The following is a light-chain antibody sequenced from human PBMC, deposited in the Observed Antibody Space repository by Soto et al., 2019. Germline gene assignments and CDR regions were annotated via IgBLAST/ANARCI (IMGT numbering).Light chain of an antibody. J-gene: IGKJ3*01. CDR1: QDISNY. Sequence: DIQMTQSPSSLSASVGDRVTITCQASQDISNYLNWYQQKPGKATKLLIYDASNLETGVPSRFSGSGTGTDITFTISSLQPEDIATYYCQQYDNLFLFSFGPGTKVDIK. CDR3: QQYDNLFLFS. V-gene: IGKV1-33*01. CDR2: DAS.